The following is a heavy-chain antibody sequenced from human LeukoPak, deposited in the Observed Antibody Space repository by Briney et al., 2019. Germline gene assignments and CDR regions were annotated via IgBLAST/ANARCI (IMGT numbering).Heavy chain of an antibody. Sequence: GGSLRLSCAASGFTFSSYAMSWVRQAPGKGLEWVSAISGSGDSTYYADSVKGRSTISRDNSKNTLYLQMNSLRAEDTAVYYCGVDIVVVPGAPNWFDPWGQGTLVTVSS. CDR1: GFTFSSYA. V-gene: IGHV3-23*01. D-gene: IGHD2-2*01. J-gene: IGHJ5*02. CDR2: ISGSGDST. CDR3: GVDIVVVPGAPNWFDP.